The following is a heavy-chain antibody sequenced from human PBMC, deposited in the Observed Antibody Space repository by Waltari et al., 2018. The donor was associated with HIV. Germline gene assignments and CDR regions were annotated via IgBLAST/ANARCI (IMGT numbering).Heavy chain of an antibody. J-gene: IGHJ1*01. CDR3: ASSSDGGRN. CDR2: INPKNGGT. Sequence: QVQLVQSGAEVKKPGASVKVSCTASGYTFTAYYIHWVRQAPGQGLEWMGWINPKNGGTKYAQKFQGRVTMTMDTPMSTAYMEMSSLIADDAAVIYCASSSDGGRNWGQGTLVTVSS. V-gene: IGHV1-2*02. CDR1: GYTFTAYY.